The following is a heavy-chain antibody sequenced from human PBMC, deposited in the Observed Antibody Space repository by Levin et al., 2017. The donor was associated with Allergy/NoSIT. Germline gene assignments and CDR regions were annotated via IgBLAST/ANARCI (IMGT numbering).Heavy chain of an antibody. V-gene: IGHV3-15*01. J-gene: IGHJ4*02. D-gene: IGHD3-22*01. CDR2: IRSKTDGGTT. CDR3: TTEYYYDSSGLFDY. CDR1: GFTFSNGW. Sequence: PGGSLRLSCVASGFTFSNGWMSWARQAPGKGLEWVGRIRSKTDGGTTDYAAPVKGRFTISRDDSKNTLYLQMNSLKTEDTAVYYCTTEYYYDSSGLFDYWGQGSLVTVSS.